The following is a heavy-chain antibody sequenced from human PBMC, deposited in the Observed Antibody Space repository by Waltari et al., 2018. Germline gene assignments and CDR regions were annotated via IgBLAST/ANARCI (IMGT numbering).Heavy chain of an antibody. CDR1: GYSISRGYY. D-gene: IGHD3-16*01. V-gene: IGHV4-38-2*02. Sequence: QVQLQESGPGLVKPSEPLSLTCTVSGYSISRGYYWGWLRQPPGKGLEWIGSIYHSGSTYYNPSLKSRVTISVDTSKNQFSLKLSSVTAADTAVYYCALGGGSGDLVDYWGQGTLVTVSS. CDR2: IYHSGST. J-gene: IGHJ4*02. CDR3: ALGGGSGDLVDY.